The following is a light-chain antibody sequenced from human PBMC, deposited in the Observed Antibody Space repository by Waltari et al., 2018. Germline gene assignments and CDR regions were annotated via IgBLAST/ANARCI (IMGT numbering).Light chain of an antibody. J-gene: IGLJ2*01. Sequence: QSALTQPPSASGSPGQSVTISCTGTSSDVGGYNFVSWYQQHPGKAPKLMIYEVSERSSGVPDRVSGSKSGNTASLTVSGLQTEDESDYYCSSYAGSMTLVFGGGTKLTVL. CDR3: SSYAGSMTLV. V-gene: IGLV2-8*01. CDR1: SSDVGGYNF. CDR2: EVS.